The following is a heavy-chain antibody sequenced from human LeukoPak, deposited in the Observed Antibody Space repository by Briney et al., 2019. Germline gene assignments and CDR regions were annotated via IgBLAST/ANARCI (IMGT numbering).Heavy chain of an antibody. CDR1: GFIFSSYA. J-gene: IGHJ4*02. CDR3: AKPFRWFQSLYY. V-gene: IGHV3-23*01. CDR2: ISGSCGST. Sequence: GGSLRLSCAASGFIFSSYAMSWVRQAPGKGLEWVSAISGSCGSTYYADSVKGRFTISRDNSKNTLYLQMNSLRAEDTAVYYCAKPFRWFQSLYYWGQGTLVTVSS. D-gene: IGHD4-23*01.